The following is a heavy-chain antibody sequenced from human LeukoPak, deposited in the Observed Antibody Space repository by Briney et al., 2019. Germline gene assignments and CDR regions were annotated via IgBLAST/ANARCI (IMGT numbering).Heavy chain of an antibody. D-gene: IGHD1-26*01. J-gene: IGHJ6*02. Sequence: PGGSLRLSCAASGFTFSSYSMNWVRQAPGKGLEWVSSISSSSSYIYYADSVKGRFTISRDNAKNSLYLQMNSLRAGDTAVYYCARDVSVGATYYGMDVWGQGTTVTVSS. CDR1: GFTFSSYS. V-gene: IGHV3-21*01. CDR2: ISSSSSYI. CDR3: ARDVSVGATYYGMDV.